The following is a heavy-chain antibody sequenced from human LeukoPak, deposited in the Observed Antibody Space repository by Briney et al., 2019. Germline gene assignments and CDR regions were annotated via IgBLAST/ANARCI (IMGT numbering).Heavy chain of an antibody. J-gene: IGHJ4*02. CDR3: ATIEY. CDR2: INPSGGST. V-gene: IGHV1-46*01. Sequence: GASVKVSCKASGYPFTSYYIHWVRQAPGQGLEWMGIINPSGGSTNYAQKFQGRVTMTRDTSTSTLYMELSSLRPEDTALHYCATIEYWGQGTLVTVSS. CDR1: GYPFTSYY.